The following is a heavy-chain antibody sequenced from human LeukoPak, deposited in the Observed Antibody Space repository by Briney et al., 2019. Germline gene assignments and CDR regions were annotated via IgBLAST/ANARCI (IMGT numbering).Heavy chain of an antibody. CDR1: GFTFSSYA. Sequence: GRSLRFSCAASGFTFSSYAMHWVRQAPGKGLEWVAVISYDGSNKYYADSVKGRFTISRDNSKNTLYLQMNSLRAEDTAVYYCARDRVGATYLFDYWGQGTLVTVSS. CDR2: ISYDGSNK. J-gene: IGHJ4*02. V-gene: IGHV3-30-3*01. D-gene: IGHD1-26*01. CDR3: ARDRVGATYLFDY.